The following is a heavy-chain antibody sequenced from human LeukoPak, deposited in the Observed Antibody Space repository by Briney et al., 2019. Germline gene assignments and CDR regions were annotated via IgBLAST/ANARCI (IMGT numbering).Heavy chain of an antibody. CDR3: AKYRGSDYGMDV. CDR2: ISGSGGST. Sequence: GGSLRLSCAASGFTFINYAMTWVRQAPGKGLEWVSGISGSGGSTYYADSVKGRFTISRGNSKNTLYLQMNSLRAEDTAVYYCAKYRGSDYGMDVWGQGTTVTVSS. V-gene: IGHV3-23*01. J-gene: IGHJ6*02. D-gene: IGHD3-10*01. CDR1: GFTFINYA.